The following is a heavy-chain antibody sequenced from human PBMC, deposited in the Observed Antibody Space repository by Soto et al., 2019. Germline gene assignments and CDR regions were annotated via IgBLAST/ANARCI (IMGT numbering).Heavy chain of an antibody. CDR1: GFIVSSNY. V-gene: IGHV3-53*01. D-gene: IGHD3-16*01. CDR2: IFTGGAT. CDR3: VKEFKGAFDH. J-gene: IGHJ4*02. Sequence: PGGSLRLSCAASGFIVSSNYMSWVRQAPGKGLEWASVIFTGGATNYADSVKGRFTMSRDISKNTLYLQMNSLRVDDTAVYFCVKEFKGAFDHWGPGTLVTVS.